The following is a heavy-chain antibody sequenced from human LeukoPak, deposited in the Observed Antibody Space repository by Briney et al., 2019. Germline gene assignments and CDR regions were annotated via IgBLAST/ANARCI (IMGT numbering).Heavy chain of an antibody. Sequence: ASVKVSCQASGYTFTGYYMHGVRQAPGQGLEWMGRINPNSGGTNYAQKLQRRVTMTRDTSISTAYMKLSRLRSDDTAVYYCARPTGGSSPAYYSYMDVWGKGTTVTVSS. CDR2: INPNSGGT. CDR1: GYTFTGYY. CDR3: ARPTGGSSPAYYSYMDV. D-gene: IGHD4-23*01. J-gene: IGHJ6*03. V-gene: IGHV1-2*06.